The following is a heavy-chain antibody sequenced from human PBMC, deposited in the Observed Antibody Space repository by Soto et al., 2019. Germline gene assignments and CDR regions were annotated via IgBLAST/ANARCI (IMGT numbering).Heavy chain of an antibody. D-gene: IGHD1-26*01. CDR3: TRSSGSYKFCDL. J-gene: IGHJ2*01. CDR1: GFTFSDHY. CDR2: TRNRANSYTT. Sequence: EVQLVESGGGLVQPGGSLRLSCAVSGFTFSDHYMDWVRQAPGKGLEWVARTRNRANSYTTEYAASLTGRFTISRDNSKNSLYLQMHRLKTEDKAVYYCTRSSGSYKFCDLGGRCTLVTVSS. V-gene: IGHV3-72*01.